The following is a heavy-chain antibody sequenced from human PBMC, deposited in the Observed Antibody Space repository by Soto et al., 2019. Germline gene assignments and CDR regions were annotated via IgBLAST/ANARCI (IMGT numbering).Heavy chain of an antibody. CDR2: ISFSDGGT. CDR1: GFTFSSYA. D-gene: IGHD2-15*01. Sequence: EEQLLESGGGLIQPGGSLRLACAASGFTFSSYAMTWVRQAAGKGLEWVSSISFSDGGTYYADSVKGRLTIYRDNSKNTLFLQMNSLRVEDTAVYYCVKDDRILGRRYFDLWGRGTLVTVSS. V-gene: IGHV3-23*01. CDR3: VKDDRILGRRYFDL. J-gene: IGHJ2*01.